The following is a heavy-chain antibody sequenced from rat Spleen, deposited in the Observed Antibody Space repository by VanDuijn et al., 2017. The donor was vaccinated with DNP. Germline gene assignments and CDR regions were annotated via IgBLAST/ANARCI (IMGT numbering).Heavy chain of an antibody. Sequence: EVKVVESGGGLVQPGRSLKLSCATSGFTFSDCNMAWVRQAPKKGLEWVATIIYDGSRTYYRNSVKGRFTISRDNAKSTLYLQMDSLRSEDTATYYCTTFEGRDAWGQGTSVTVSS. CDR2: IIYDGSRT. D-gene: IGHD1-11*01. CDR3: TTFEGRDA. V-gene: IGHV5S10*01. J-gene: IGHJ4*01. CDR1: GFTFSDCN.